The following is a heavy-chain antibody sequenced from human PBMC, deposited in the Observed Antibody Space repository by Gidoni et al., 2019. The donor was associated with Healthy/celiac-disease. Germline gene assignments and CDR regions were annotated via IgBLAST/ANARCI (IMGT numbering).Heavy chain of an antibody. J-gene: IGHJ4*02. V-gene: IGHV4-39*01. CDR2: IYSSGST. CDR1: GGSISSSSYY. D-gene: IGHD6-13*01. CDR3: ARHILGNTAGYYFDY. Sequence: QLQLQESGPGLVKPSETLSLTCTVSGGSISSSSYYWGWIRQPPGNGLEWIGSIYSSGSTYYNPSLKSRVTISVDTSKNQFSLKLSSVTAADTAVYYCARHILGNTAGYYFDYWGQGTLVTVSS.